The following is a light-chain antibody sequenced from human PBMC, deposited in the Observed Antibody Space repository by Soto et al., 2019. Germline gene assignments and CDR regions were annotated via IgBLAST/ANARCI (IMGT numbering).Light chain of an antibody. Sequence: QSVLTLPPSASGTPGQRVTISCSGSSSNIGNNPVNWYQQLPGTAPKLLIYSNSHRPSGVPDRFSGSKSGTSASLAISGLQSEDEADYYCAAWDDSLTGSWVFGVGTKVTFL. CDR1: SSNIGNNP. CDR2: SNS. J-gene: IGLJ3*02. CDR3: AAWDDSLTGSWV. V-gene: IGLV1-44*01.